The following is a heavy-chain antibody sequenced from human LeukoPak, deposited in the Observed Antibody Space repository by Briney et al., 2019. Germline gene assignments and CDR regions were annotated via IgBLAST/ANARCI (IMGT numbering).Heavy chain of an antibody. J-gene: IGHJ6*02. D-gene: IGHD6-13*01. CDR1: GFTFSSYA. CDR3: ARVYSSSWYGSDYYYGMDV. CDR2: ISYDGSNK. Sequence: GGSLRLSCAASGFTFSSYAMHWVRQAPGKGLEWVAVISYDGSNKYYADSVKGRFTISRDNSKNTLYLQMNSLRAEDTAVYYCARVYSSSWYGSDYYYGMDVWGQGTTVTVPS. V-gene: IGHV3-30-3*01.